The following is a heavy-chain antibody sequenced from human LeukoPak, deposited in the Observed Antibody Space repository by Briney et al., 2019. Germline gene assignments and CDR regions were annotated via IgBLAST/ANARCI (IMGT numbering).Heavy chain of an antibody. CDR2: IYYSGST. CDR3: ARRLRFLEWLDAFDI. J-gene: IGHJ3*02. V-gene: IGHV4-59*12. CDR1: GGSISSYY. D-gene: IGHD3-3*01. Sequence: PSETLSLTCTVSGGSISSYYWSWIRQPPGKGLEWIGYIYYSGSTNYNPSLKSRVTISVDTSKNQFSLKLSSVTAADTAVYYCARRLRFLEWLDAFDIWGQGTMVTVSS.